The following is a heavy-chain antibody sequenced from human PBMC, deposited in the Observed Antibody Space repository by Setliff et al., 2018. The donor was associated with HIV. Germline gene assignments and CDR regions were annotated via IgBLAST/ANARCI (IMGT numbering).Heavy chain of an antibody. V-gene: IGHV4-4*08. D-gene: IGHD3-10*01. J-gene: IGHJ6*04. Sequence: LSLTCSVSGVFLETYYWTWVRQSPGTGLEWIGFSQTTGNTKYNPSLRRRVSIFFDSPKNQFSLSLQSVTAADSAVYYCARDRKVLYGQGLDSYMDVWGKGATVTVTS. CDR2: SQTTGNT. CDR3: ARDRKVLYGQGLDSYMDV. CDR1: GVFLETYY.